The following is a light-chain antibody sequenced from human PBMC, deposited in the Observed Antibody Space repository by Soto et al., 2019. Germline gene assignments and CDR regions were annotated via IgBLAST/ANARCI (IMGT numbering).Light chain of an antibody. CDR1: QSVSNNY. CDR3: QQYGSLGT. J-gene: IGKJ1*01. CDR2: GAS. Sequence: EIVLKQSPGTLSLSQGERATLSCMASQSVSNNYLAWYQQKPGQAPRLLIYGASNRATGIADRFSGSGSGTDFTLTISRLEPEDIAVYYCQQYGSLGTFCHVTKVDIK. V-gene: IGKV3-20*01.